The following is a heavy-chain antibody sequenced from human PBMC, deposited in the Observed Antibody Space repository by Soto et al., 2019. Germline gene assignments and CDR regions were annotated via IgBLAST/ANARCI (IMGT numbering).Heavy chain of an antibody. V-gene: IGHV1-69*02. J-gene: IGHJ4*02. CDR2: IIPILGIA. CDR1: GGTFSSYT. CDR3: LNIPHY. Sequence: QVQLVQSGAEVKKPGSSVKVSCKASGGTFSSYTISWVRRATGQGLEWMGRIIPILGIANYAQKFQGRVTITADKSTSTAYMELSCSISEDTAVFYCLNIPHYWGQGTLVTVSS.